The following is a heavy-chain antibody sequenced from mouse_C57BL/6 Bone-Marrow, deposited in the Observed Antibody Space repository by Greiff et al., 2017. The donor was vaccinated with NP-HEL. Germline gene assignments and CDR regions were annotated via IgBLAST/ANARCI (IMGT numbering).Heavy chain of an antibody. V-gene: IGHV5-9*01. Sequence: DVMLVESGGGLVKPGGSLKLSCAASGFTFSSYTMSWVRQTPEKWLEWVATISGGGGNTYYPDSVKGRFTISRDNAKNTLYLQMSSLRSEDTALYYCARGGNWTFAYWGQGTLVTVSA. J-gene: IGHJ3*01. D-gene: IGHD4-1*02. CDR3: ARGGNWTFAY. CDR2: ISGGGGNT. CDR1: GFTFSSYT.